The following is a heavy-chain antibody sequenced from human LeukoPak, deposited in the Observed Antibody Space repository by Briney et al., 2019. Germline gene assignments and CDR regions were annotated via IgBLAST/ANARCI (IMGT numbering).Heavy chain of an antibody. J-gene: IGHJ1*01. Sequence: PGGSLRLSCAASGXTFSSYATSWVRQAPGKALEWVSTTSGSGDITYYADSVKGRFTISRDNSKNTLYLHMNSLKTEDTAVYYCTTVRGSQLQYFQHWGQGTLVTVSS. CDR3: TTVRGSQLQYFQH. CDR2: TSGSGDIT. V-gene: IGHV3-23*01. CDR1: GXTFSSYA. D-gene: IGHD4-23*01.